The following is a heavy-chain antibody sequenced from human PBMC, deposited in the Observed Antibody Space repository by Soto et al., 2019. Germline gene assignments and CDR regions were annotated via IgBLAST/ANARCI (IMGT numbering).Heavy chain of an antibody. V-gene: IGHV1-46*03. CDR1: GYTFTSYY. CDR2: INPSGGSK. CDR3: ARAPRYDFWSGYHNVDAFDI. D-gene: IGHD3-3*01. Sequence: ASVKVSCKASGYTFTSYYMRWVRQAPGQGLXWMGIINPSGGSKSYAQKFQGTVTMNRDNSTSTVYMGLSSLRSEETAVYYCARAPRYDFWSGYHNVDAFDIWGQGTMVTVSS. J-gene: IGHJ3*02.